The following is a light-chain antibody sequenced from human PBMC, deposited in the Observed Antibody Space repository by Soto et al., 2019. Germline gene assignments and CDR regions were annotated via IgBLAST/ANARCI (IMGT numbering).Light chain of an antibody. V-gene: IGLV2-14*01. Sequence: SVLSPPASVAGSPGQSITISCNGTSSDGGGYNYVSWYQQHPGKAPKLMIYEVSNRPSGVSYRFSGSKSGNTACLTISGLHAEDEADECGRSDKSISTEVFGSGTKVT. J-gene: IGLJ1*01. CDR3: RSDKSISTEV. CDR2: EVS. CDR1: SSDGGGYNY.